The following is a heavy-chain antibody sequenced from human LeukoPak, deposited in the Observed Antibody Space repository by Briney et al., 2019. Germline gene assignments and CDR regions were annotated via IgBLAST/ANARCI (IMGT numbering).Heavy chain of an antibody. CDR1: GYTFTGYY. CDR3: ARAAVELLWFGETLGY. J-gene: IGHJ4*02. D-gene: IGHD3-10*01. V-gene: IGHV1-2*06. Sequence: GASVKVSCKASGYTFTGYYMHWERQAPGQGLEWMGRINPNSGGTNYAQKFQGRVTMTRDTSISTAYMELSRLRSDDTAVYYCARAAVELLWFGETLGYWGQGTLVTVSS. CDR2: INPNSGGT.